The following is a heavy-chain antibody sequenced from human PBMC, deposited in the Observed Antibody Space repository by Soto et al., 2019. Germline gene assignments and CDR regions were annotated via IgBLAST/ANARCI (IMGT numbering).Heavy chain of an antibody. D-gene: IGHD3-16*01. CDR3: ARDMSTPPPYGMDV. V-gene: IGHV4-39*07. Sequence: PSETLSLTCTVSGGSISSSSYYWGWIRQPPGKGLEWIGSIYYSGSTYYNPSLKSRVTISVDKSKNQFSLKLSSVTAADTAVYYCARDMSTPPPYGMDVWGQGTTVTVSS. CDR2: IYYSGST. J-gene: IGHJ6*02. CDR1: GGSISSSSYY.